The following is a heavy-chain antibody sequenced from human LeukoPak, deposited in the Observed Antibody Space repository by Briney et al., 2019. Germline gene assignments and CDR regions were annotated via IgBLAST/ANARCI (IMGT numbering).Heavy chain of an antibody. V-gene: IGHV3-66*01. J-gene: IGHJ6*02. CDR1: GFTFSSNY. D-gene: IGHD3-9*01. CDR3: AGSLDTGYYYYYGMDV. CDR2: IYSGGSK. Sequence: GGSVRLSCKAPGFTFSSNYMSWVRQAPGKGLEWMSVIYSGGSKYYADYVKGGITTTRDNSKTTLYLQMNSLRAEDTAVYYCAGSLDTGYYYYYGMDVWGQGTTVTVSS.